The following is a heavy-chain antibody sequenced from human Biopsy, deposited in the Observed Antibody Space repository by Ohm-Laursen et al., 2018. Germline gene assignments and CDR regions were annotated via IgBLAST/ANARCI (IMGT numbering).Heavy chain of an antibody. J-gene: IGHJ4*02. CDR2: MSPNTGNT. V-gene: IGHV1-8*01. Sequence: GASVKVSCKSSGYTFTSHDINWVRQATGQGLEWMGWMSPNTGNTVYAQRFQDRVTMTSDTSTGTAYMELTSLTSDDTAVYFCAGWDTTLGRSLDSWGQGTLVAVSS. D-gene: IGHD5-18*01. CDR3: AGWDTTLGRSLDS. CDR1: GYTFTSHD.